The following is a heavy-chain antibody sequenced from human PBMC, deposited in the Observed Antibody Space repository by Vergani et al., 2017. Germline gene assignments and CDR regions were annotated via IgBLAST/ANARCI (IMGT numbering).Heavy chain of an antibody. J-gene: IGHJ6*03. Sequence: QVQLVESGGGVVQPGRSLRLSCAASGFTFSSYGMHWVRQAPGKGLEWVAVIWYDGSNKYYANSVKGRFTISRDNSKNTLYLQMNSLRAEDTAVYYCERWEVTIFLGSMDVWGKGTTVTVSS. CDR2: IWYDGSNK. V-gene: IGHV3-33*01. D-gene: IGHD3-3*01. CDR3: ERWEVTIFLGSMDV. CDR1: GFTFSSYG.